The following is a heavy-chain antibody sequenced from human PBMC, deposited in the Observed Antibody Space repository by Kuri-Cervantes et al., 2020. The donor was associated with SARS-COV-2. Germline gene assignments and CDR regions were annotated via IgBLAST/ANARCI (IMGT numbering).Heavy chain of an antibody. V-gene: IGHV3-7*01. CDR2: IKQDGSEK. D-gene: IGHD6-19*01. Sequence: GGSLRLSCAASGFTFSSYWMSWVRQAPGKGLEWVANIKQDGSEKYYVDSVKGRFTISRDNAKNSLYLQMNSLRAEDTAVYYCARDLAGRRQWLVSWGQGTLVTVSS. J-gene: IGHJ4*02. CDR1: GFTFSSYW. CDR3: ARDLAGRRQWLVS.